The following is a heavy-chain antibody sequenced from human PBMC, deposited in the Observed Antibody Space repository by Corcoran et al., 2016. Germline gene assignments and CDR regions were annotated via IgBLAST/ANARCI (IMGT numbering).Heavy chain of an antibody. V-gene: IGHV3-48*04. CDR1: GFTFSSYS. CDR3: ARDPTFGYYGMDV. D-gene: IGHD3-16*01. J-gene: IGHJ6*02. Sequence: EVQLVESGGGLVQPGGSLRLSCAASGFTFSSYSMNWVRQAPGKGLEWVSYISSSSSTIYYADSVKGRFTISRDNAKNSLYLQMNSLRAEDTAVYYCARDPTFGYYGMDVWGQGTTVTVSS. CDR2: ISSSSSTI.